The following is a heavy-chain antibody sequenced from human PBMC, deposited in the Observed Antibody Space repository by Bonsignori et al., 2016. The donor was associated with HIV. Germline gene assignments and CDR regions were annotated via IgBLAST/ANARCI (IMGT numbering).Heavy chain of an antibody. CDR1: GDSISGGRYY. V-gene: IGHV4-61*02. CDR2: VYSTGTT. Sequence: QVQLQESGPRLVRPSQTLSLTCNVSGDSISGGRYYWSWIRQPAGKGLEWLGRVYSTGTTNYSPSFKSRVAISLATSKNQFSLDLTSVTAADTAVYYCTRVDYFFYYMDVWAKGPRSSSP. D-gene: IGHD2-2*03. J-gene: IGHJ6*03. CDR3: TRVDYFFYYMDV.